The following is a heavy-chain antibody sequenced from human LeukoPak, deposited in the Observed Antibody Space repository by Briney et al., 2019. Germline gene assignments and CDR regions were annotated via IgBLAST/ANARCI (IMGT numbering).Heavy chain of an antibody. CDR3: ARAPLGGAGLTG. D-gene: IGHD3-9*01. J-gene: IGHJ4*02. CDR2: INPDGSRT. CDR1: GFTFSTYW. V-gene: IGHV3-74*01. Sequence: PGGSLRLSCAASGFTFSTYWVHWVRQAPGKGLVWVSRINPDGSRTDYADSVKGRFTISRDNAKNTLYLQMNSLRAEDTAVYYCARAPLGGAGLTGWGQGTLVTVSS.